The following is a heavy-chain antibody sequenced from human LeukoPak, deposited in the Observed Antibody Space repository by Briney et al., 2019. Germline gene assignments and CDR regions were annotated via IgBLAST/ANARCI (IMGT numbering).Heavy chain of an antibody. Sequence: PSVKVSCEASGYTFTGYYMHWVRQAPGQGLEWMGWINPNSGGTNYAQKFQGRVTITADKSTSTAYMELSSLRSEDTAVYYCARLMSIAARLPMDVWGKGTTVTVSS. CDR1: GYTFTGYY. J-gene: IGHJ6*03. D-gene: IGHD6-6*01. CDR2: INPNSGGT. CDR3: ARLMSIAARLPMDV. V-gene: IGHV1-2*02.